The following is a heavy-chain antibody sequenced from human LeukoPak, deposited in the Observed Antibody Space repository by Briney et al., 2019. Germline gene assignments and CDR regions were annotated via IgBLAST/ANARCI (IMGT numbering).Heavy chain of an antibody. V-gene: IGHV3-23*01. J-gene: IGHJ4*02. D-gene: IGHD2-15*01. CDR1: GFTFSNYA. CDR3: AKGTSVSCYGSLDH. Sequence: GGSLRLSCAASGFTFSNYAMTWVRQAPGKGLEWVSAISGGGRSTYYAASVKGRFTISRDISKNTLYLQMNSLRAEDTAVYYCAKGTSVSCYGSLDHWGQGTLVTVSS. CDR2: ISGGGRST.